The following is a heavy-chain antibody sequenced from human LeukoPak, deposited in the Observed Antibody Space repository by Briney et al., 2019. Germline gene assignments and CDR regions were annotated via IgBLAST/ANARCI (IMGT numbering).Heavy chain of an antibody. D-gene: IGHD5-12*01. CDR3: AKDGYGDYDYPDY. J-gene: IGHJ4*02. CDR1: GFTFSSYG. CDR2: ISYDGSNK. Sequence: GRSLRLSCAASGFTFSSYGMHWVRQAPGKGLEWVAVISYDGSNKYYADSVKGRFTISGDNSKNTLYLQMNSLRAEDTAVYYCAKDGYGDYDYPDYWGQGTLVTVSS. V-gene: IGHV3-30*18.